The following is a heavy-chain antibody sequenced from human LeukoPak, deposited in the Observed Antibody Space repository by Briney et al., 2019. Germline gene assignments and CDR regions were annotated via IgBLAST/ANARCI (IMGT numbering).Heavy chain of an antibody. Sequence: GGSLRLSCAASGFTFSSYEMNWVRQAPGKGLEWVSYISSSGSSIYYADSVKGRFTISRDNAKNSLYLQMNSLRAEDTAVYYCARPSSLELPYCFDYWGQGTLVTVSS. CDR3: ARPSSLELPYCFDY. J-gene: IGHJ4*02. CDR2: ISSSGSSI. D-gene: IGHD1-7*01. V-gene: IGHV3-48*03. CDR1: GFTFSSYE.